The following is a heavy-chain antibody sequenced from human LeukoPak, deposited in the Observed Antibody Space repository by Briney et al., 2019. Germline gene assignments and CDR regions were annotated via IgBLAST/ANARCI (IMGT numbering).Heavy chain of an antibody. CDR1: GGSISSYY. D-gene: IGHD3-22*01. CDR2: IYTGGST. CDR3: TRDYYDSSGFDY. J-gene: IGHJ4*02. Sequence: PSETLSLTCTVSGGSISSYYWTWIRQPAGKGLEWIGRIYTGGSTNYNPSLKSRVTMSVDTSKNQFSLKVSSVTAADTAVYFCTRDYYDSSGFDYWGQGTLVTVSS. V-gene: IGHV4-4*07.